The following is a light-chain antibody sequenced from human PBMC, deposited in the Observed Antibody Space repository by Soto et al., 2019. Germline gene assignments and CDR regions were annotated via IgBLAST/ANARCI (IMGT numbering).Light chain of an antibody. CDR1: SSDVGGYNY. CDR2: EVS. CDR3: SSYTRRSTWV. Sequence: QSALTQPASVSGSPGQSITISCTGTSSDVGGYNYVSWYQQHPGKAPKLMIYEVSNRPSGVSNRFSGSKSGNTASLTISGLQAEDEADYYCSSYTRRSTWVFGGGTKLTV. J-gene: IGLJ3*02. V-gene: IGLV2-14*01.